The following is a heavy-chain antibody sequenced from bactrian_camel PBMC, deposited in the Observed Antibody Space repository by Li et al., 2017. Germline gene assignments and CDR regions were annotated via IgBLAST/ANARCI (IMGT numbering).Heavy chain of an antibody. V-gene: IGHV3S40*01. Sequence: VQLVESGGGSVHSGGSLRLSCAASGFTFSKAAMSWVRQAPGKGLEWVSAINSVGGSTYYADSMKGRFTISRDNAKNTVYLQLNSLKPEDTAIYYCAIEVGCSAWYSYSLDDHKFAYWGQGTQVTVS. CDR3: AIEVGCSAWYSYSLDDHKFAY. CDR2: INSVGGST. J-gene: IGHJ4*01. D-gene: IGHD6*01. CDR1: GFTFSKAA.